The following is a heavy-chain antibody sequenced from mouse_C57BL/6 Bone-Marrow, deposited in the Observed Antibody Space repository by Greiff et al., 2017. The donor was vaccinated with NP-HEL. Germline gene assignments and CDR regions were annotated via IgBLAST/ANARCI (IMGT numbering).Heavy chain of an antibody. Sequence: QVQLKQSGAELARPGASVKLSCKASGYTFTSYGISWVKQRTGQGLEWIGEIYPRSGNTYYNEKFKGKATLTADKSSSTAYMELRSLTSEDSAVYFCARSNWGGFAWFAYWGQGTLVTVSA. CDR1: GYTFTSYG. D-gene: IGHD4-1*01. CDR2: IYPRSGNT. J-gene: IGHJ3*01. V-gene: IGHV1-81*01. CDR3: ARSNWGGFAWFAY.